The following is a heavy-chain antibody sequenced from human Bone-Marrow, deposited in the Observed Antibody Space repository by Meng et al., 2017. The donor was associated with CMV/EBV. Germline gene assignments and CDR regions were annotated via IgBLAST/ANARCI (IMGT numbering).Heavy chain of an antibody. V-gene: IGHV4-34*01. CDR2: IKHSNST. D-gene: IGHD3-3*01. CDR3: ARRGRHVNYEDFDH. CDR1: AGSFSGYC. Sequence: AYAGSFSGYCRSWVRQPPGKGLEWMGEIKHSNSTKYNPVIKRRVIIPADTSKTQFSQTLSIVIAADTAVYYCARRGRHVNYEDFDHWGRETLVTVSS. J-gene: IGHJ4*01.